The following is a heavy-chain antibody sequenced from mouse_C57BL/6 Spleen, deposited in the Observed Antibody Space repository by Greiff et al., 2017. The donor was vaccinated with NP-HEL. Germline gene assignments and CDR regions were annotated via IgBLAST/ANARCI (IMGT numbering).Heavy chain of an antibody. Sequence: QVQLQQPGAELVKPGASVKLSCKASGYTFTSYWMQWVKQRPGQGLEWIGEIDPSDSYTNYNQKFKGKATLTVDTSSSTAYMQLSSLTSEDSAVYYCARSGPYYGSSPWFAYWGQGTLVTVAA. CDR1: GYTFTSYW. V-gene: IGHV1-50*01. D-gene: IGHD1-1*01. CDR3: ARSGPYYGSSPWFAY. J-gene: IGHJ3*01. CDR2: IDPSDSYT.